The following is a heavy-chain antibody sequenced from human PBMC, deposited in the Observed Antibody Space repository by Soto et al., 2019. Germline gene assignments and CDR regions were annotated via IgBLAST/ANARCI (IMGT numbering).Heavy chain of an antibody. CDR3: AEAHCSGGSCYSGLKYYYYGMDV. CDR1: GGTFSSYA. J-gene: IGHJ6*02. D-gene: IGHD2-15*01. CDR2: ITPIFGTA. Sequence: QVQLVQSGAEVKKPGSSVKVSCKASGGTFSSYAISWVRQAPGQGLEWMGGITPIFGTANYAQKFQGRVTITADESTSTAYMELSSLRSEDTAVYYCAEAHCSGGSCYSGLKYYYYGMDVWGQGTTVTVSS. V-gene: IGHV1-69*01.